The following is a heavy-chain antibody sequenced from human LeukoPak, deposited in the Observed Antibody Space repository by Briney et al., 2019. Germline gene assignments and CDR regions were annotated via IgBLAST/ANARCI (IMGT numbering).Heavy chain of an antibody. CDR3: AREAVIVGAIAGDAFDI. Sequence: SQTLSLTCTVSGGSISSGSYYWSWIRQPAGKGLEWIWRIYTSGSTNYNPSLKSRVTISVDTSKNPFSLKLSSVTAADTAVYYCAREAVIVGAIAGDAFDIWGQGTMVTVSS. D-gene: IGHD1-26*01. V-gene: IGHV4-61*02. CDR1: GGSISSGSYY. CDR2: IYTSGST. J-gene: IGHJ3*02.